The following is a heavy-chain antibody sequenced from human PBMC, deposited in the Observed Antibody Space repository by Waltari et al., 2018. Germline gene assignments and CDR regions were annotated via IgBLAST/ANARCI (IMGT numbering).Heavy chain of an antibody. Sequence: QVQLQESGPGLVKPSETLSLTCTVSGGSISSYYWSWIRQPAGKGLEWMGRIYTSGSTNYNPSLKSRVTMSVDTSKNQFSLKLSSVTAADTAVYYCARDYPSGYYYYMDVWGKGTTVTISS. CDR2: IYTSGST. D-gene: IGHD3-10*01. V-gene: IGHV4-4*07. CDR1: GGSISSYY. CDR3: ARDYPSGYYYYMDV. J-gene: IGHJ6*03.